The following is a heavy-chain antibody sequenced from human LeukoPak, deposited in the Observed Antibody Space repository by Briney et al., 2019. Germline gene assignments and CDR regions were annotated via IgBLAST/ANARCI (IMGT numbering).Heavy chain of an antibody. J-gene: IGHJ5*02. CDR3: ARDRKFYGSGSYNWFGP. Sequence: GGSLRLSCAASGFIFSDYSVNWVRQAPGKGLEWVSFISNTGIYTYYADSVKGRFTISRDNAKNSLYLQMNGLTAEDTAVYYCARDRKFYGSGSYNWFGPWGQGTLVTVSS. V-gene: IGHV3-21*01. CDR1: GFIFSDYS. D-gene: IGHD3-10*01. CDR2: ISNTGIYT.